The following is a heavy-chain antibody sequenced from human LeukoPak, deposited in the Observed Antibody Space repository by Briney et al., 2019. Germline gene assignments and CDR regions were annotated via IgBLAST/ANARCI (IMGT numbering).Heavy chain of an antibody. D-gene: IGHD6-19*01. CDR3: ARDLVAGDDAFDV. CDR1: GFTVSNNY. J-gene: IGHJ3*01. CDR2: IYSDGST. Sequence: GGSLRLSCAASGFTVSNNYMSWVRQAPGKGLEWVSIIYSDGSTYYAGSVKGRFTISRDNSKDTLYLQMSFLGAEDTAVYYCARDLVAGDDAFDVWGQGTLVTVSS. V-gene: IGHV3-53*01.